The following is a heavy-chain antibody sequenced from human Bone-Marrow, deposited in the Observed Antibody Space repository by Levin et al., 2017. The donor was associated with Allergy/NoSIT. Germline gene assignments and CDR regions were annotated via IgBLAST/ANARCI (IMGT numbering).Heavy chain of an antibody. J-gene: IGHJ3*02. D-gene: IGHD3-16*02. CDR3: ARDTYRAFDI. CDR1: GYTFNTYG. V-gene: IGHV1-18*01. CDR2: ISGYNGNT. Sequence: ASVKVSCKASGYTFNTYGITWVRQAPGQGLEWMGWISGYNGNTKYGHKVEGRVTMTTDTSTSTAYMELTSLRSDDTAAYFCARDTYRAFDIWGQGTMVTVSS.